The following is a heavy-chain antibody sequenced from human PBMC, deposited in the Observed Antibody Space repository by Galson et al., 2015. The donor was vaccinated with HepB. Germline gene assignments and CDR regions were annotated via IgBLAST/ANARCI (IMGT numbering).Heavy chain of an antibody. J-gene: IGHJ5*02. CDR3: ARSDWFDP. CDR2: GEHDGSST. Sequence: LRLSCAASGFTFSGHWMHWVRQVPGKGLEWVSCGEHDGSSTIYAESVKGRFTISRDNAKNTMYLQMNSLRVEDTAVYYCARSDWFDPWGQGTLVTVSS. CDR1: GFTFSGHW. V-gene: IGHV3-74*01.